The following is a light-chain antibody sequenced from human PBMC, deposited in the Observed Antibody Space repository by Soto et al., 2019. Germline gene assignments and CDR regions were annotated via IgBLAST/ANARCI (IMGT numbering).Light chain of an antibody. CDR2: GAS. CDR1: QSIGTF. Sequence: DIQMTQSPSSLSASVGDRVTITCRASQSIGTFLNWYQQKPGEAPKLLIFGASNLQTGVSSRFSGRGSGTDFALTISSPKYEDFQTYFCQERYSKPTFAQGTRLEIK. V-gene: IGKV1-39*01. J-gene: IGKJ5*01. CDR3: QERYSKPT.